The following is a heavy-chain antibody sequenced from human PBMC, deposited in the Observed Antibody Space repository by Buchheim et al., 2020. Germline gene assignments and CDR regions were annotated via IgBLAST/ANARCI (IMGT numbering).Heavy chain of an antibody. D-gene: IGHD3-22*01. CDR1: GFTFSSYA. Sequence: EEQLLESGGGLVQPGGSLRLSCAASGFTFSSYAMSWVRQAPGKGLEWVLAISNSGGDTYYADSVKGRFTISRDNSKNTLYLQMSSLRAEDTAVYYCAKRIDGSGCSNFDYWGQGT. J-gene: IGHJ4*02. CDR3: AKRIDGSGCSNFDY. CDR2: ISNSGGDT. V-gene: IGHV3-23*01.